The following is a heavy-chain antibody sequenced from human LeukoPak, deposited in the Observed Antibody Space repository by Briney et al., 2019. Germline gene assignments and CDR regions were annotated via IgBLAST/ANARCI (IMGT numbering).Heavy chain of an antibody. D-gene: IGHD2-21*02. CDR1: GGSISSYY. V-gene: IGHV4-4*07. CDR2: IYTSGST. J-gene: IGHJ4*02. CDR3: ARAYCVGDCTVLHIYFDN. Sequence: ASETLSLTCTVSGGSISSYYWSWIRQPAGKGLEWIGRIYTSGSTNYNPSLKSRVTMSVDTSKNQFSLKLRPVMAADTAVYYCARAYCVGDCTVLHIYFDNWGQGTLVTVSS.